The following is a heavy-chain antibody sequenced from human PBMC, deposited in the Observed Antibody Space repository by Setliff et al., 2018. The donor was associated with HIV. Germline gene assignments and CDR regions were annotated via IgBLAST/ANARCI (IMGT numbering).Heavy chain of an antibody. J-gene: IGHJ4*02. V-gene: IGHV4-59*11. Sequence: SETLSLTCTVSGGSISSHYWSWIRQPPGKGLEWIGSIYYSGSTNYNPSLKSRVTISVDTSKNQFSLKLSSVPAADTAVYYCATSSRGSIAARPNDYWGQGTLVTVSS. D-gene: IGHD6-6*01. CDR1: GGSISSHY. CDR2: IYYSGST. CDR3: ATSSRGSIAARPNDY.